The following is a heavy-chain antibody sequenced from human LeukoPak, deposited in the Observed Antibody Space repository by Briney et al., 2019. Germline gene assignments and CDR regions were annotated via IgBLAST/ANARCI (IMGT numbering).Heavy chain of an antibody. J-gene: IGHJ4*02. Sequence: SETLSLTCTVSGGPISSGSYYWSWIRQPAGKGLEWIGRIYTSGSTNYNPSLKSRVTISVDTSKNQFSLKLSSVTAADTAVYYCARSQHVEMATYFDYWGQGTLVTVSS. CDR1: GGPISSGSYY. CDR3: ARSQHVEMATYFDY. CDR2: IYTSGST. D-gene: IGHD5-24*01. V-gene: IGHV4-61*02.